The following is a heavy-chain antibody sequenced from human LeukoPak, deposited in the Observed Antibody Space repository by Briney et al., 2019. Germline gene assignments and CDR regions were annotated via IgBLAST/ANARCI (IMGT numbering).Heavy chain of an antibody. D-gene: IGHD3-9*01. CDR3: ARANILTGYNFDY. Sequence: KSSETLSLTCAVYGGSFSGYYWSCIRQSPGKGLEWIGEINHSGSTNYNPSLKSRVTISVDTSKNQFSLKLSSVTAADTAVYYCARANILTGYNFDYWGQGTLVTVSS. CDR2: INHSGST. CDR1: GGSFSGYY. V-gene: IGHV4-34*01. J-gene: IGHJ4*02.